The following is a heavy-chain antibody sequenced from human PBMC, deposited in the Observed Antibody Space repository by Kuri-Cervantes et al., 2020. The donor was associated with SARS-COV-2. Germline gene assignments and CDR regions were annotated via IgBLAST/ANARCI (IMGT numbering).Heavy chain of an antibody. Sequence: GGSLRLSCAASGFTFSSYAMHWVRQAPGKGLEWVAVISYDGSNKYYADSVKGRFTISRDNSKNTLYLQMNSLKIEDTAVYYCRGDVVPAADHYYYYYMDVWGKGTTVTVSS. J-gene: IGHJ6*03. V-gene: IGHV3-30-3*01. CDR2: ISYDGSNK. CDR3: RGDVVPAADHYYYYYMDV. CDR1: GFTFSSYA. D-gene: IGHD2-2*01.